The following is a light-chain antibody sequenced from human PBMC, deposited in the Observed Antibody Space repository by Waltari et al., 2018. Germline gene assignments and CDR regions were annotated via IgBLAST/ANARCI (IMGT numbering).Light chain of an antibody. CDR1: RSNIGNYF. V-gene: IGLV1-51*01. J-gene: IGLJ2*01. CDR3: ATWDNSLTAVV. Sequence: QSVLTQPPSVSAAPGQKVTIPCSGGRSNIGNYFVSWYHQLPGATPKLLIYDNNKRPSGIPDRFSASKSGTSATLDITGLQIGDEADYYCATWDNSLTAVVFGGGTKLTVL. CDR2: DNN.